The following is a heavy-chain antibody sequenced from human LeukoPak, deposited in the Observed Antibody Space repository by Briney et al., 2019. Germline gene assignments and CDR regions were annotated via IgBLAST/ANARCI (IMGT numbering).Heavy chain of an antibody. J-gene: IGHJ3*02. Sequence: PGGSLRLSCAASGFTFSSYAMSWVRQAPGKGLEWVSVIYSGGSTYYADSVKGRFTISRDNSKNTLYLQMNSLRAEDTAVYYCARDDAYDSSPWAFDIWGQGTMVTVSS. D-gene: IGHD3-22*01. V-gene: IGHV3-53*01. CDR1: GFTFSSYA. CDR3: ARDDAYDSSPWAFDI. CDR2: IYSGGST.